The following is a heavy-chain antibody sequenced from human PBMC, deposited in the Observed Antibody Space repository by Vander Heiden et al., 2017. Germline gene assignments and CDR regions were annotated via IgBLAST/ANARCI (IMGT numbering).Heavy chain of an antibody. J-gene: IGHJ4*02. D-gene: IGHD3-3*01. CDR1: GFTFNSFP. CDR2: IVGNTGGTGSA. CDR3: ARSDYDFRSGYRLGY. V-gene: IGHV3-23*01. Sequence: EVQLLVSGGGLVQPGGSLRLSCAASGFTFNSFPISWVRTAPGKGLEWVSVIVGNTGGTGSAYYADSVKGRFTISRDNPKKTLWLQMNSLRAEDTAVYYCARSDYDFRSGYRLGYWGQGTLVTVSS.